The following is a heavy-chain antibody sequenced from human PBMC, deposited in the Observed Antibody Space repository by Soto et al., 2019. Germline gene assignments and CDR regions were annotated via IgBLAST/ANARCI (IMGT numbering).Heavy chain of an antibody. D-gene: IGHD3-10*01. J-gene: IGHJ4*02. CDR2: INAGDGYT. CDR1: EYTFTSHH. Sequence: QVQFVQSGAEEREPGASVKVTCKTSEYTFTSHHIHWVRQAPGQWLEWMGLINAGDGYTQYSRTFQDRVTFSRDTSAGTAYMEFSGLTYEDTAVYYCARAIGMVALDYWGQGTLVTVSS. CDR3: ARAIGMVALDY. V-gene: IGHV1-3*05.